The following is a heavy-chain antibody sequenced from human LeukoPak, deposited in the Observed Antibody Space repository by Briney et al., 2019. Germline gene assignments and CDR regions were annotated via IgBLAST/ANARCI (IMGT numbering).Heavy chain of an antibody. CDR1: AYTFTSYD. Sequence: ASVKVSCKASAYTFTSYDINWVRHATGQGLEWMGWMNPNSGNTGCAQKFQGRVTMTRNTSISTAYMELSSLRSEDTAVYYCVRLRTGWSWYFDLWGRGTLVTVSS. CDR2: MNPNSGNT. D-gene: IGHD6-19*01. CDR3: VRLRTGWSWYFDL. V-gene: IGHV1-8*01. J-gene: IGHJ2*01.